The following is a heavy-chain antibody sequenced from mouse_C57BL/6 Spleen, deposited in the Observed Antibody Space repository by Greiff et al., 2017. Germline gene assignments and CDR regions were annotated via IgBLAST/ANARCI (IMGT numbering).Heavy chain of an antibody. D-gene: IGHD1-1*01. V-gene: IGHV5-6*01. Sequence: EVKLVESGGDLVKPGGSLKLSCAASGFTFSSYGMSWVRQTPDKRLEWVATISSGGSYTYYPDSVKGRFTISRDNAKNTLYLQMSSLKSEDTAMYYCAREYYYGSSYDWFAYWGQGTLVTVSA. CDR3: AREYYYGSSYDWFAY. CDR1: GFTFSSYG. J-gene: IGHJ3*01. CDR2: ISSGGSYT.